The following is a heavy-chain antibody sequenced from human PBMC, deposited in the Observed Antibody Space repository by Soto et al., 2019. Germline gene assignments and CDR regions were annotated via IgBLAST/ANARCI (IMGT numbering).Heavy chain of an antibody. CDR2: IYPGDSDT. D-gene: IGHD3-22*01. V-gene: IGHV5-51*01. Sequence: PGESLKSSCKGSGYSFTSYWIGWVRQMPGKGLEWMGIIYPGDSDTRYSPSLQGQVTISADKSISTAYLQWSSLKASDTAMYYCPRSADYYDSSGLTSYYFDYWGQGTLVTVSS. CDR3: PRSADYYDSSGLTSYYFDY. CDR1: GYSFTSYW. J-gene: IGHJ4*02.